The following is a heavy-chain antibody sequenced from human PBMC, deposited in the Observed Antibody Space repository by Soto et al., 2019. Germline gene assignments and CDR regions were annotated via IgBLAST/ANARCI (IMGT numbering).Heavy chain of an antibody. Sequence: QVQLVQSGAEVKEPGASVKISCKASGYTFTTYHIHWVRQAPGQGLDWMGMIDPIGGNTGYARKFQDRVAMTRDTSTGTVYIEVNSLRFDDTAMYFCVRGYCTSSASCEGDFQHWGQGTLVTVSS. CDR1: GYTFTTYH. CDR2: IDPIGGNT. CDR3: VRGYCTSSASCEGDFQH. V-gene: IGHV1-46*01. D-gene: IGHD2-2*01. J-gene: IGHJ1*01.